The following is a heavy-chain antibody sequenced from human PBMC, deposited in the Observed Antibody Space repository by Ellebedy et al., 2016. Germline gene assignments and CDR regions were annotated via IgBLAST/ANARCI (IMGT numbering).Heavy chain of an antibody. V-gene: IGHV3-23*01. CDR1: GFTLNNYA. D-gene: IGHD6-13*01. CDR3: VKGASSGSWVTMEY. Sequence: GGSLRLSCAASGFTLNNYAMTWIRQAAGEGLEWVSAITVDTGTTYYADSVKGRFTISRDNSRNTLYLQMNSLRVEDTALYYCVKGASSGSWVTMEYWGQGALVTVSS. CDR2: ITVDTGTT. J-gene: IGHJ4*02.